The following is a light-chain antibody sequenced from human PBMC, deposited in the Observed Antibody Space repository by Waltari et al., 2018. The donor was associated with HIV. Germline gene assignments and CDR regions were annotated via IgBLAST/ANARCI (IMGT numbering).Light chain of an antibody. CDR3: TSYTSSSTLVV. CDR1: TSDVGWSIY. Sequence: QSALTQPASVSGPLGPSLTLSCTGTTSDVGWSIYVPWYQPPPGKAPNLMIYDVTNRPSWVSNRFSGSKSGNTASLTISGLQAEDESDYYCTSYTSSSTLVVFGGGTNLTVL. CDR2: DVT. J-gene: IGLJ2*01. V-gene: IGLV2-14*03.